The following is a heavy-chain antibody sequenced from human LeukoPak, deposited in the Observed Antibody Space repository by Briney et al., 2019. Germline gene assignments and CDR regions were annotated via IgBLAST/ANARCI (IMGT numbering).Heavy chain of an antibody. CDR2: ISSSGSTI. Sequence: GGSLRLSCAASGFTFSSYEMNWVRQAPGKGLEWVSYISSSGSTIYYADSVKGRFTISRDNAKNSLYLQMNSLRAEDTAVYYCATCPRYSSSTDPRYYFDYWGQGTLVTVSS. CDR3: ATCPRYSSSTDPRYYFDY. J-gene: IGHJ4*02. D-gene: IGHD6-13*01. CDR1: GFTFSSYE. V-gene: IGHV3-48*03.